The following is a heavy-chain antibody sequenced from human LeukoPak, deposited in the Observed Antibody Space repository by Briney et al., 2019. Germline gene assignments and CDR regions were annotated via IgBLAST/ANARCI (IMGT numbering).Heavy chain of an antibody. V-gene: IGHV3-21*01. CDR3: ARGEVVGTTTGVDY. CDR2: IRSSSSYI. D-gene: IGHD1-26*01. Sequence: GGSLRLSCAASGFTFSSYSMNWVRQAPGKGLEWVSSIRSSSSYIFYADSVKGRFTISRDNAKSSLYRQMNGLRAEEKAVYYGARGEVVGTTTGVDYWGQGTLVTVSS. CDR1: GFTFSSYS. J-gene: IGHJ4*02.